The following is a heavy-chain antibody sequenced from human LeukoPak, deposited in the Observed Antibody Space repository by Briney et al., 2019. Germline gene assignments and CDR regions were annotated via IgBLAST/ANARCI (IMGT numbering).Heavy chain of an antibody. Sequence: PSETLSLTCAVYGGSFSGSYWSWIRQPPGKGLEWIGEINHSGSTNYNPSLKSRVTISVDTSKNQFSLKLSSVTAADTAVYYCARRTRYCSGGSCYSYKTYYFDYWGQGTLVTVSS. D-gene: IGHD2-15*01. CDR3: ARRTRYCSGGSCYSYKTYYFDY. V-gene: IGHV4-34*01. CDR1: GGSFSGSY. J-gene: IGHJ4*02. CDR2: INHSGST.